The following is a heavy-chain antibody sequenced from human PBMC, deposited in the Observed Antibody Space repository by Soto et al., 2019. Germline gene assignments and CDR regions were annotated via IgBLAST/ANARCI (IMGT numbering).Heavy chain of an antibody. CDR3: ARHPFFVSVAGKVFDY. CDR2: IYYSGST. Sequence: SETLSLTCTVSGGSISSSSYYWGWIRQPPGKGLEWIGSIYYSGSTYYNPSLKSRVTISVDTSKNQFSLKLSSVTAADTAVYYCARHPFFVSVAGKVFDYWGQGTLVTVSS. CDR1: GGSISSSSYY. D-gene: IGHD6-19*01. J-gene: IGHJ4*02. V-gene: IGHV4-39*01.